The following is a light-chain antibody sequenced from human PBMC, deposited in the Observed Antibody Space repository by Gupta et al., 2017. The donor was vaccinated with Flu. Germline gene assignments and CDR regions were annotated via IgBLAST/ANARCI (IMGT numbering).Light chain of an antibody. CDR3: QQIDSTPPGT. J-gene: IGKJ3*01. CDR2: AAS. Sequence: DIQMTQSPSSLSASVGDRVTITCRASQSISSYLNWYQQKPGKAPKLLIYAASSLQSGVPSRFSGSGSGTDFTLTISSRQPEDFATYYCQQIDSTPPGTSGHGTKVDIK. CDR1: QSISSY. V-gene: IGKV1-39*01.